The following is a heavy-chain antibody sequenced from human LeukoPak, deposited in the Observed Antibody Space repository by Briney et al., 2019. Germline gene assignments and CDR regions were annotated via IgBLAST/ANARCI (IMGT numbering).Heavy chain of an antibody. D-gene: IGHD2-15*01. J-gene: IGHJ1*01. CDR1: GGSISSYY. V-gene: IGHV4-59*08. CDR3: ARHGCSGGGCPFQH. CDR2: IYYSGNT. Sequence: SETLSLTCIVSGGSISSYYWSWIRQSPEKGLEWIGYIYYSGNTNYNPSLKSRVTISVDTSKNQFSLKLNSVTAADTAVYYCARHGCSGGGCPFQHWGQGSLVTVSS.